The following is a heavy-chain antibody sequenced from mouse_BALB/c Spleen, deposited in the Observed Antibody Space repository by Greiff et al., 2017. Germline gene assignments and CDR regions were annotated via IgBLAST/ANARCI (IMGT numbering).Heavy chain of an antibody. CDR2: IDPANGNT. J-gene: IGHJ3*01. CDR3: ATSFYYGSAWFAY. CDR1: GFNIKDTY. V-gene: IGHV14-3*02. Sequence: VHVKQSGAELVKPGASVKLSCTASGFNIKDTYMHWVKQRPEQGLEWIGRIDPANGNTKYDPKFQGKATITADTSSNTAYLQLSSLTSEDTAVYYCATSFYYGSAWFAYWGQGTLVTVSA. D-gene: IGHD1-1*01.